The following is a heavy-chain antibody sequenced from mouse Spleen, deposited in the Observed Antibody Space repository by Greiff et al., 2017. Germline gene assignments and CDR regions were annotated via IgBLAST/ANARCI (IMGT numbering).Heavy chain of an antibody. J-gene: IGHJ2*01. D-gene: IGHD1-2*01. CDR1: GYTFTDYY. CDR2: INPYNGGT. CDR3: ARGHYYGYPFDY. Sequence: EVKLQESGPVLVKPGASVKMSCKASGYTFTDYYMNWVKQSHGKSLEWIGVINPYNGGTSYNQKFKGKATLTVDKSSSTAYMELNSLTSEDSAVYYCARGHYYGYPFDYWGQGTTLTVSS. V-gene: IGHV1-19*01.